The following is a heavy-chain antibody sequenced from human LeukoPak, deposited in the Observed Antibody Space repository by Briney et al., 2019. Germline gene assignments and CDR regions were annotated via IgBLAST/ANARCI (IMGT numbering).Heavy chain of an antibody. Sequence: SETLSLTCAVYGGSFSGYYWSWIRQPPGKGREWIGEINHSGSTNYNPSLKSRVTISVDTSKNQFSLKLSSVTAADTAVYYCARVGMTTRIEYYFDYWGQGTLVTVSS. CDR3: ARVGMTTRIEYYFDY. CDR1: GGSFSGYY. CDR2: INHSGST. V-gene: IGHV4-34*01. J-gene: IGHJ4*02. D-gene: IGHD4-17*01.